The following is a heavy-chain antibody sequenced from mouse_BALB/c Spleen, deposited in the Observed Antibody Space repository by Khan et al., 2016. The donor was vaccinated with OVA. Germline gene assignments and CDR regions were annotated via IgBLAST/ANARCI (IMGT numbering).Heavy chain of an antibody. J-gene: IGHJ2*01. D-gene: IGHD1-1*01. CDR3: ATSYFYGYYFDY. CDR2: ISGDSNTI. V-gene: IGHV5-17*02. Sequence: EVQLVESGGGLVQPGRSQKLSCAASGFTFNSYGMHWVRQAPEKGLEWVAYISGDSNTIYYADTVKGRFTISRDSPKNTLFLQMTSLMSEDTAMYYCATSYFYGYYFDYWGPGTTLTVS. CDR1: GFTFNSYG.